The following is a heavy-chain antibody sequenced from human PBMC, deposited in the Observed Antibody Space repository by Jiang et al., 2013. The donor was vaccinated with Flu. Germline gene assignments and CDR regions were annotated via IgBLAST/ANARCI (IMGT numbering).Heavy chain of an antibody. CDR2: INPSGGGT. D-gene: IGHD6-13*01. Sequence: VESGAEVKKPGASMKVSCKASGYTFTSYYMHWVRQAPGQGLEWMGVINPSGGGTSYAQNFQGRVTMTRDTSTTTVYMELSNLRSEDTAVYYCARGSYSSSWLFDYWGQGTLVTVSS. V-gene: IGHV1-46*01. CDR3: ARGSYSSSWLFDY. CDR1: GYTFTSYY. J-gene: IGHJ4*02.